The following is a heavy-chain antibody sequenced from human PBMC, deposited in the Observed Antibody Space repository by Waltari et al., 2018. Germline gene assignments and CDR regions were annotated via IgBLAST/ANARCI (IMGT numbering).Heavy chain of an antibody. V-gene: IGHV1-69*01. Sequence: QVQLVQSGAEVKKPGSSVTVSCKASVGPFSSYACRWGRPAPGQGRGWMGGIIPIFGTANYAQKFQGRVTITADESTSTAYMELSSLRSEDTAVYYCAREEPVYSSSWMDVWGQGTTVTVSS. J-gene: IGHJ6*02. D-gene: IGHD6-13*01. CDR1: VGPFSSYA. CDR2: IIPIFGTA. CDR3: AREEPVYSSSWMDV.